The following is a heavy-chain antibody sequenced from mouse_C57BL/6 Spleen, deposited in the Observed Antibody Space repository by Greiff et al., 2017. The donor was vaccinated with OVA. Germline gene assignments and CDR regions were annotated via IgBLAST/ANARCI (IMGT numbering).Heavy chain of an antibody. CDR2: IDPETGGT. J-gene: IGHJ2*01. CDR3: TRRTGYFGY. CDR1: GYTFTDYE. Sequence: VQLQQSGAELVRPGASVTLSCKASGYTFTDYEMHWVKQTPVHGLEWIGAIDPETGGTAYNQKFKGKAILTADKSSSTAYMELRSLTSEDSAVYYCTRRTGYFGYWGQGTTLTVSS. V-gene: IGHV1-15*01. D-gene: IGHD4-1*01.